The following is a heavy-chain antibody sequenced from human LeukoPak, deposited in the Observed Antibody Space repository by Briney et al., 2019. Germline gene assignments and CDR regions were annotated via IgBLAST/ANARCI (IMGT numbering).Heavy chain of an antibody. CDR1: GFTFSSYG. D-gene: IGHD1-26*01. Sequence: GGSLRLSCAASGFTFSSYGMHWVRQAPGKGLEWVAFIRYDGSNKYYADSVKGRFTISRDNAKNSLYLQMNSLRAEDTAVYYCARVRSYYARGNAFDIWGQGTMVNVSS. CDR2: IRYDGSNK. J-gene: IGHJ3*02. CDR3: ARVRSYYARGNAFDI. V-gene: IGHV3-30*02.